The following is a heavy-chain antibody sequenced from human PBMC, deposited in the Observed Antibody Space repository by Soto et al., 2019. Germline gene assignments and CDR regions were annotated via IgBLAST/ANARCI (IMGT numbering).Heavy chain of an antibody. D-gene: IGHD3-10*01. CDR3: ARGGSSMGD. J-gene: IGHJ4*02. Sequence: EVQLVESGGGLVLPGGSLRLSCEASGFTFSNSWMTWVRQAPGGGLEWVANVNLDGSRKYYVDSVKGRFTISRDNAKNSLYLQMDSLRAEDTALYYCARGGSSMGDWGQGTLVTVSS. V-gene: IGHV3-7*05. CDR1: GFTFSNSW. CDR2: VNLDGSRK.